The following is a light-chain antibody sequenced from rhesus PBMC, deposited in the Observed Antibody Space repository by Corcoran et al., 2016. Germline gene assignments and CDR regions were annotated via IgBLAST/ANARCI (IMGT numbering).Light chain of an antibody. CDR2: KAS. CDR3: PHSYGSPFT. Sequence: DIQMTQSPSSLSASVGDRVTITCRASENVDNYLHWYQQKPGKAPGLLIYKASTLQSGGPSRFSGSGSGTDFTLTISSLKPEDFATYCCPHSYGSPFTFGPGTKLDIK. V-gene: IGKV1-74*01. CDR1: ENVDNY. J-gene: IGKJ3*01.